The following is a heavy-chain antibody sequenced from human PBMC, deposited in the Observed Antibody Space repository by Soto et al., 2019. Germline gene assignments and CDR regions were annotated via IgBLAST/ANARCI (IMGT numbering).Heavy chain of an antibody. CDR2: IHHSGST. D-gene: IGHD2-8*01. CDR3: ARRKLEMMYVGWFEP. Sequence: QVQLQESGPGLVKPSETLSLTCAVSGDSISSRNWWSWVRQTPGKGLEYIGEIHHSGSTNYNPSLKRRVTMSVDKSKNQFSLNLNSVTAADTAIYYCARRKLEMMYVGWFEPWGQGTLVTVSS. V-gene: IGHV4-4*02. J-gene: IGHJ5*02. CDR1: GDSISSRNW.